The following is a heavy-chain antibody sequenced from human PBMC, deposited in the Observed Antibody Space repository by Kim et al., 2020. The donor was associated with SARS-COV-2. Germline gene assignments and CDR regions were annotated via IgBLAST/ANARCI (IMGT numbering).Heavy chain of an antibody. Sequence: GGSLRLSCAASGFAFSNYGVHWVRQAPGKGLEWVALISYDGNNKYYADSVKGRFTGSRDNSKNTLYLQMNSLRAEDTAVYYCAKDRWFAGKGNMDVWGQGTTVTVSS. V-gene: IGHV3-30*18. CDR3: AKDRWFAGKGNMDV. CDR1: GFAFSNYG. J-gene: IGHJ6*02. D-gene: IGHD3-16*01. CDR2: ISYDGNNK.